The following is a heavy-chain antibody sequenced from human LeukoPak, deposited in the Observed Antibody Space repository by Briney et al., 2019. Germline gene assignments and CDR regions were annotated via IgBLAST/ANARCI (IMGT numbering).Heavy chain of an antibody. CDR2: ISSTGYNS. CDR1: GFTFRSAA. Sequence: GGSPRLSCAPSGFTFRSAAMTCVRPGPETGLQWVSLISSTGYNSYYADSVKGRFTVSRDNSKNIVYLQMNSLRAEDTALYYCAKDIQAANWGQGTLVTVSS. J-gene: IGHJ1*01. CDR3: AKDIQAAN. D-gene: IGHD5-18*01. V-gene: IGHV3-23*01.